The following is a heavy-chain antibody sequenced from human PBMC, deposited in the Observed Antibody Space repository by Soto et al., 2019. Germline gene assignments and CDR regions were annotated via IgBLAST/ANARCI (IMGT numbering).Heavy chain of an antibody. D-gene: IGHD3-10*01. V-gene: IGHV5-51*01. CDR2: IYPGDSDT. CDR3: ARSERVLLWFGELSYGMDV. Sequence: PVESLKISCKGSGYSFTSYCIGWVRQMPGKGLGWMGIIYPGDSDTRYSPSFQGQVTISADKSISTAYLQWSSLKASDTAMYYCARSERVLLWFGELSYGMDVWGQGTTVTVS. J-gene: IGHJ6*02. CDR1: GYSFTSYC.